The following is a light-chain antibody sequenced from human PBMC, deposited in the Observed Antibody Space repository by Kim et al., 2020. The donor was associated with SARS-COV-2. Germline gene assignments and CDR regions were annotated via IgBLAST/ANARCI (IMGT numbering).Light chain of an antibody. V-gene: IGKV1-17*01. Sequence: SGGDRVTITCRAGQDIKNYLGWYQQNPGRAPKRLIYGASSVQSVVPSRFSGSGSGTEFTLTIISVQPEDFATYFCLQHSTYPITFGQGTRLEIK. J-gene: IGKJ5*01. CDR1: QDIKNY. CDR2: GAS. CDR3: LQHSTYPIT.